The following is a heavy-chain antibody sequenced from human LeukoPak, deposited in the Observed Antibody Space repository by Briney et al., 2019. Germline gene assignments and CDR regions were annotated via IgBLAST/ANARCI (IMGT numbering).Heavy chain of an antibody. CDR1: GYTFTSYY. CDR2: SNPSGGST. CDR3: ARDPRGKDIVVVPAAPGMHY. V-gene: IGHV1-46*01. D-gene: IGHD2-2*01. J-gene: IGHJ4*02. Sequence: ASVKVCCKASGYTFTSYYMHWVRQAPGQGLEWKGISNPSGGSTSYAQKFQDRVTMTRDTSTSTVYMELSSLRSEDTAVYYCARDPRGKDIVVVPAAPGMHYWGQGTLVTVSS.